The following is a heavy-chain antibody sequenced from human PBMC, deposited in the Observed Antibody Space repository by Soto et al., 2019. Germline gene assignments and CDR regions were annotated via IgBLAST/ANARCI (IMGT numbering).Heavy chain of an antibody. CDR2: INHSGST. CDR3: ARSRIRLDASDI. Sequence: QVQLQQWGAGLLKPSETLSLTCAVYGGSFSGYYWSWIRQPPGKGLEWIGEINHSGSTNYNPSLKSRVTISVDTSKNQFSLKLSSVTAADTAVYYCARSRIRLDASDIWGQGTMVTVSS. D-gene: IGHD2-21*01. CDR1: GGSFSGYY. J-gene: IGHJ3*02. V-gene: IGHV4-34*01.